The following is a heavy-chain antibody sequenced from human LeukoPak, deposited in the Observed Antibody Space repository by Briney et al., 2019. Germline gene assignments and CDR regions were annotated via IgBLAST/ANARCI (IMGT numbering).Heavy chain of an antibody. J-gene: IGHJ3*02. Sequence: PGGSLRLSCAASGFSVSSHYMTWVRRPPGKGLDWVSIIYANEKTFYAESVKGRFIISRDGSKNTLYLQMNSLRTEDTAIYYCAGYDNSGQYYVGRAFDIWGQGTMVAVSS. V-gene: IGHV3-53*01. CDR3: AGYDNSGQYYVGRAFDI. CDR2: IYANEKT. CDR1: GFSVSSHY. D-gene: IGHD3-22*01.